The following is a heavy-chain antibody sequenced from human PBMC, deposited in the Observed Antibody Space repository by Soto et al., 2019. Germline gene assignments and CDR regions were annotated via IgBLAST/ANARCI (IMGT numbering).Heavy chain of an antibody. CDR2: INAGNGNT. J-gene: IGHJ4*02. Sequence: GASVKVSCKASGYTFTSYAMHWVRQAPGQRLEWMGWINAGNGNTKYSQKFQGRVTITRDTSASTAYMELSSLRSEDTAVYYCARDSVWGAIAVAAPSDYWGQGTLVTVSS. CDR3: ARDSVWGAIAVAAPSDY. CDR1: GYTFTSYA. D-gene: IGHD6-19*01. V-gene: IGHV1-3*01.